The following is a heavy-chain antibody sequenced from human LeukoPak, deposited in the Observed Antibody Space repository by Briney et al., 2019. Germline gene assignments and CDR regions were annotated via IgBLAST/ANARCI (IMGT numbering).Heavy chain of an antibody. CDR1: GFTFSDYY. V-gene: IGHV3-11*04. CDR3: ARGSITIFGVAGETLFDP. D-gene: IGHD3-3*01. CDR2: ISSSGSTI. Sequence: KPGGSLRLSCAASGFTFSDYYMSWIRQAPGKGLEWVSYISSSGSTIYYADSVKGRFTISRDNAKNSLYLQMNSLRAEDTAVYYCARGSITIFGVAGETLFDPWAREPWSPSPQ. J-gene: IGHJ5*02.